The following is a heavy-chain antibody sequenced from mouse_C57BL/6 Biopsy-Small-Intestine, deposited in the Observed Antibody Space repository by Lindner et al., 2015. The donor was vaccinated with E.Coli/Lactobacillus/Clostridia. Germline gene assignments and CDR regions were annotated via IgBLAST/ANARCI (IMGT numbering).Heavy chain of an antibody. CDR3: ARRGELAWFAY. CDR1: GYSFTGYF. CDR2: INPYNGDT. Sequence: VQLQESGPELVKPGVSVKISCKVSGYSFTGYFMNWMKQSHGKRLEWIGRINPYNGDTFYNQKFKDKATLTVDKSSSTAHMELRSLTSEDSAVYYCARRGELAWFAYWGQGTLVTVSA. V-gene: IGHV1-20*01. J-gene: IGHJ3*01.